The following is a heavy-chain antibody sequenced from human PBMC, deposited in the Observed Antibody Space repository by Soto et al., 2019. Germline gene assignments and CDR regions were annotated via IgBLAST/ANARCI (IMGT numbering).Heavy chain of an antibody. D-gene: IGHD3-10*01. Sequence: QVQLQESGPGLVKPSQTLSLTCSVSGVSVTTGGGYYWRWIRQQPGKGLEWIGYIYYSGSTYYNPSLSSRVTISADPSTNQFSLTMTSVTVADTAVYFCAKDEGLLWSGELVWGQGILVTVSS. V-gene: IGHV4-31*03. CDR2: IYYSGST. CDR3: AKDEGLLWSGELV. CDR1: GVSVTTGGGYY. J-gene: IGHJ4*02.